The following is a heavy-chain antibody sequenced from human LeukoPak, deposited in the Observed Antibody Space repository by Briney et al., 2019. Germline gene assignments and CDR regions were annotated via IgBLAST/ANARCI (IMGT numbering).Heavy chain of an antibody. V-gene: IGHV3-48*04. CDR3: ARGPSSIDY. J-gene: IGHJ4*02. D-gene: IGHD6-6*01. CDR2: ISSTSNTI. Sequence: GGTLRLSCAASGFNFNTYSMNWVRQAPGKGLEWISYISSTSNTIYYADSLKGRFTISRDNAENSLYLQMNNLRVEDTAVYYCARGPSSIDYWGQGTLVTVSS. CDR1: GFNFNTYS.